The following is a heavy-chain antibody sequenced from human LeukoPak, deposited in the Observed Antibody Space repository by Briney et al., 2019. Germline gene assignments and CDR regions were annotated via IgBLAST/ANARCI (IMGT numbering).Heavy chain of an antibody. CDR1: GGSFSGYY. D-gene: IGHD3-16*01. J-gene: IGHJ5*02. Sequence: SETLSLTCAVYGGSFSGYYWSWIRQPPGKGLEWIGEINHSGSTNYNPSLKSRVTISVDTSKNQFSLKLSSVTAADTAVYYCARGFGTRWFDPWGQGTPVTVSP. V-gene: IGHV4-34*01. CDR2: INHSGST. CDR3: ARGFGTRWFDP.